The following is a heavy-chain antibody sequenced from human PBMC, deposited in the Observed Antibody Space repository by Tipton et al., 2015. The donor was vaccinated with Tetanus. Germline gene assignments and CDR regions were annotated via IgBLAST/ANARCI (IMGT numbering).Heavy chain of an antibody. CDR2: AYYSGST. Sequence: GLVKPSETLSLTCAVSGGSFSGFYWSWIRQPPGKGLEWIGSAYYSGSTYYNPSLKSRVTISVDTSKNQFSLELSSVTAADTAVYYCARHSSLKALNYWGQGTLVTASS. CDR3: ARHSSLKALNY. V-gene: IGHV4-59*05. D-gene: IGHD3-9*01. CDR1: GGSFSGFY. J-gene: IGHJ4*02.